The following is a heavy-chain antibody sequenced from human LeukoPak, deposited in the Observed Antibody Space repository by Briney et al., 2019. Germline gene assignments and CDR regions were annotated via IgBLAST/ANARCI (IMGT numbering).Heavy chain of an antibody. Sequence: SETLSLTCTVSGGSISSYYWSWIRQPAGQGLEWIGRVYRTGSTNYNPSLESRVTMSIDTSKNQFPLKVSSVTAADTAVYYCARLAYGGNSDVWGQGTLVTVSS. V-gene: IGHV4-4*07. CDR1: GGSISSYY. D-gene: IGHD4-23*01. J-gene: IGHJ4*02. CDR3: ARLAYGGNSDV. CDR2: VYRTGST.